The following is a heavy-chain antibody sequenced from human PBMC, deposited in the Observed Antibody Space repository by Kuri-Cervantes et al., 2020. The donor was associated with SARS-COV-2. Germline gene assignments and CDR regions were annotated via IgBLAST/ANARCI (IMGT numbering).Heavy chain of an antibody. Sequence: ASVKVSCKASEYNFSGYYLHWVRQAPGQGLEWMGWINPNSGGTNFTQKFEGRVTVTRDTSINTAYMDLTRLGSDDTAVYYCARDGDYSNYGMYYFDYWGQGTLVTVSS. V-gene: IGHV1-2*02. CDR1: EYNFSGYY. CDR3: ARDGDYSNYGMYYFDY. CDR2: INPNSGGT. J-gene: IGHJ4*02. D-gene: IGHD4-11*01.